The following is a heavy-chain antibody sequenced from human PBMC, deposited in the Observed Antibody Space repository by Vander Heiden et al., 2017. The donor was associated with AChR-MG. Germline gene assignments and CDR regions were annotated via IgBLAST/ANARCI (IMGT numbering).Heavy chain of an antibody. D-gene: IGHD3-22*01. Sequence: QVQLVQSGAEVKKPGASVKVSCKASGYPFTSYGISWVRQAPGQGLEWMGWISAYNGNTNYAQKLQGRVTMTTDTSTSTAYMELRSLRSDDTAVYYCARRTYYYDSSGYYYGLHWFDPWGQGTLVTVSS. V-gene: IGHV1-18*01. CDR2: ISAYNGNT. CDR1: GYPFTSYG. CDR3: ARRTYYYDSSGYYYGLHWFDP. J-gene: IGHJ5*02.